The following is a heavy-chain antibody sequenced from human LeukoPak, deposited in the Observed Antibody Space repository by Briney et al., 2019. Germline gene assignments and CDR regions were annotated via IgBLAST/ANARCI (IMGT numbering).Heavy chain of an antibody. D-gene: IGHD6-13*01. CDR2: IYPGDSGT. CDR3: ARLSSPRGSFDY. Sequence: GESLKISCKGSGYSFTSYWIGWVRQMPGEGLEWMGTIYPGDSGTRYSPSLQGQVTISADKSITTAYLQWSSLKASDTAIYYCARLSSPRGSFDYWGQGTLVTVSS. J-gene: IGHJ4*02. CDR1: GYSFTSYW. V-gene: IGHV5-51*01.